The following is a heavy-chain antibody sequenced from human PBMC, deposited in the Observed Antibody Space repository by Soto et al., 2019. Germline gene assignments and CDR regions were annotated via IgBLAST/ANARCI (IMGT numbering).Heavy chain of an antibody. D-gene: IGHD3-16*01. J-gene: IGHJ6*02. CDR3: ARAFRGSPYGMDV. Sequence: EVQLVQSGAEVKKPGESLKISCKGSGYNFAYFWIGWVRQMPGRGLELMGIIYPGNSDTTYSPSFQGQVTISADKSIRTAYLQWRSLRASDTAIYYCARAFRGSPYGMDVWGQGTTVTVSS. CDR2: IYPGNSDT. CDR1: GYNFAYFW. V-gene: IGHV5-51*01.